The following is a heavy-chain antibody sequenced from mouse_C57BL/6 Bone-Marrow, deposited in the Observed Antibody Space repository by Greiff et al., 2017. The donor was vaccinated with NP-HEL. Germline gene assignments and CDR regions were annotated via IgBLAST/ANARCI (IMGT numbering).Heavy chain of an antibody. CDR2: IDPENGDT. CDR3: TSTTVVAPYYFDY. V-gene: IGHV14-4*01. D-gene: IGHD1-1*01. Sequence: VQLQQSGAELVRPGASVKLSCTASGFNIKDDYMHWVKQRPEQGLEWIGWIDPENGDTEYASKFQGKATITADTSSNTAYLQLSSLTSEDTAVYYCTSTTVVAPYYFDYWGQGTTLTVSS. J-gene: IGHJ2*01. CDR1: GFNIKDDY.